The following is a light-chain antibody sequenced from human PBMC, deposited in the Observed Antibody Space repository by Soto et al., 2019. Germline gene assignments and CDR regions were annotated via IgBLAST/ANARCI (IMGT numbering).Light chain of an antibody. CDR2: GAF. V-gene: IGKV3-15*01. CDR1: QSVSSN. Sequence: EIVMTQSPATLSVSPGDRATLSCRASQSVSSNLAWYQQKPGQAPRLLIYGAFTRATGTPARFSGSGSGTDFTLTISSLQSEDFAVYYCQQYNDWPPYTFGQGTNLEIK. J-gene: IGKJ2*01. CDR3: QQYNDWPPYT.